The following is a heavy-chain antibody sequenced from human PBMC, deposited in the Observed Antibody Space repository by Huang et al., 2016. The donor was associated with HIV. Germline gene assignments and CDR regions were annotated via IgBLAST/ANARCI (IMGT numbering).Heavy chain of an antibody. CDR3: ARGLGGREPY. J-gene: IGHJ4*02. D-gene: IGHD2-15*01. CDR1: GDSISSGSFY. Sequence: QVQLQESGPGLVKPSQTLSLSCTVSGDSISSGSFYWSWVRQPAGKGLEWIGQIYTSGSTNYHPSLKSRLTISLDTSRNLFSLNLTSGTAADTAVYFCARGLGGREPYWGRGTLVAVSS. CDR2: IYTSGST. V-gene: IGHV4-61*09.